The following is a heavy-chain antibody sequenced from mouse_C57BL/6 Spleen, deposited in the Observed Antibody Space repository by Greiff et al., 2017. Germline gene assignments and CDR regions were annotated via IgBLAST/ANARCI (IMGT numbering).Heavy chain of an antibody. CDR1: GYSITSGYY. J-gene: IGHJ3*01. D-gene: IGHD2-4*01. Sequence: EVKLMESGPGLVKPSQSLSLTCSVTGYSITSGYYWNWIRQFPGNKLEWMGYISYDGSNNYNPSLKNRISITRDTSKNQFFLKLNSVTTEDTATYYCARYGDEYDSAWFAYWGQGTLVTVSA. CDR2: ISYDGSN. V-gene: IGHV3-6*01. CDR3: ARYGDEYDSAWFAY.